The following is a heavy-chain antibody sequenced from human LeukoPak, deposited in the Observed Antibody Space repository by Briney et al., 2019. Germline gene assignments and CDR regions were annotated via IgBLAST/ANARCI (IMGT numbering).Heavy chain of an antibody. CDR2: INPSGGST. CDR3: ARGSSWQQNPDY. CDR1: GYTFTTYY. V-gene: IGHV1-46*01. D-gene: IGHD6-13*01. J-gene: IGHJ4*02. Sequence: ASVKVSCKASGYTFTTYYMHWVRQAPGQGLEWMGIINPSGGSTSYAQKFQGRVTMTRGTSTTTVYTELSNLRSEDTAVYYCARGSSWQQNPDYWGQGTLVTVSS.